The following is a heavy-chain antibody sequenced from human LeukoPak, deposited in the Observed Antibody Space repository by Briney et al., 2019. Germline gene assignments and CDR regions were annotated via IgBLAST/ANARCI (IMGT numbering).Heavy chain of an antibody. V-gene: IGHV3-23*01. D-gene: IGHD3-16*01. J-gene: IGHJ4*02. Sequence: PGGSLRLSCAASGFTLSSYAMIWVRQAPGKGLELVAAISGSGGSTYYADSVKGRFTISRDNSKTTLHLQMNSLRPQETAVYSCAKGPPGEFAYWGQGTLVTVSS. CDR1: GFTLSSYA. CDR2: ISGSGGST. CDR3: AKGPPGEFAY.